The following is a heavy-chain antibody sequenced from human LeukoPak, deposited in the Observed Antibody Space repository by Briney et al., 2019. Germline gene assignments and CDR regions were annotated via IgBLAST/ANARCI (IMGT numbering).Heavy chain of an antibody. CDR1: GFTFDDSG. J-gene: IGHJ6*03. CDR2: INWTGGST. Sequence: GGSLRLSCAASGFTFDDSGMSWVRQAPGKGLEWVSGINWTGGSTGYADSVKGRFTISRDNAKNSLYLQMNSLRAEDTAVYYCARDPYSGGYGDYYYYYMDLWGQGTTVTISS. CDR3: ARDPYSGGYGDYYYYYMDL. D-gene: IGHD1-26*01. V-gene: IGHV3-20*04.